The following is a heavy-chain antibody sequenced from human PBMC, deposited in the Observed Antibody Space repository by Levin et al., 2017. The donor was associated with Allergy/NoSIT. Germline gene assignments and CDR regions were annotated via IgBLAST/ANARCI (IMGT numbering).Heavy chain of an antibody. CDR3: ARTYGDYVFDY. J-gene: IGHJ4*02. Sequence: GESLKISCAASGFTFSSYWMSWVRQAPGKGLEWVANIKQDGSEKYYVDSVKGRFTISRDNAKNSLYLQMNSLRAEDTAVYYCARTYGDYVFDYWGQGTLVTVSS. CDR1: GFTFSSYW. V-gene: IGHV3-7*01. D-gene: IGHD4-17*01. CDR2: IKQDGSEK.